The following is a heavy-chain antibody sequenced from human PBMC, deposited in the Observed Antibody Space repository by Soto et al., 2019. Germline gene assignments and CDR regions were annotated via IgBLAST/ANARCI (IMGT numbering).Heavy chain of an antibody. V-gene: IGHV4-39*01. CDR3: ERKGRNTKLVILRHYATDF. CDR1: SGSISSNSYL. Sequence: SETLSLTCSVSSGSISSNSYLWGWIRQPPGKGLEWIGAILYSGDTYYSESLKSRVTMSVDTAKNQFSLKLNSVTAADTAVYYCERKGRNTKLVILRHYATDFWGQGTAVTVSS. CDR2: ILYSGDT. D-gene: IGHD3-22*01. J-gene: IGHJ6*02.